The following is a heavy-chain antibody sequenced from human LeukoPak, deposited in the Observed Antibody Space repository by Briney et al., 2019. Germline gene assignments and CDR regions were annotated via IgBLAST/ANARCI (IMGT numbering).Heavy chain of an antibody. CDR2: INPSGGNT. J-gene: IGHJ5*02. D-gene: IGHD3-10*01. Sequence: ASVKVSCKASGYTFTSYYMHWVRQAPGQGLEWMGIINPSGGNTDYAQKLQGRVTMTRDTSTSTVYMELSSLRSEDTAVYYCAREWGRIGSGKGTGFDPWGQGTLVTVSS. CDR3: AREWGRIGSGKGTGFDP. CDR1: GYTFTSYY. V-gene: IGHV1-46*01.